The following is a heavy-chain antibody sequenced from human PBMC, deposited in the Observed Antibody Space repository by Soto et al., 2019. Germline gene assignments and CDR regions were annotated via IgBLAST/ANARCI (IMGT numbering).Heavy chain of an antibody. J-gene: IGHJ2*01. Sequence: EVQLVESGGGLVQPGGSLRLSCAASGFTFSSYEMNWVRQAPGKGLEWVSYISSSGSTIYYADSVKGRFTISRDNAKNSLYLQMKSLRAEDTACYYCARAHSSGWYSYWYFDLWGRGTLVTVSS. CDR3: ARAHSSGWYSYWYFDL. D-gene: IGHD6-19*01. V-gene: IGHV3-48*03. CDR1: GFTFSSYE. CDR2: ISSSGSTI.